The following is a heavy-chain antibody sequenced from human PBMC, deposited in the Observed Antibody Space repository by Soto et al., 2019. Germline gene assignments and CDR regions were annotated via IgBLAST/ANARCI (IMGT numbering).Heavy chain of an antibody. CDR2: ISGDGGST. CDR1: GFTFDDYA. D-gene: IGHD4-17*01. CDR3: AKDIYPYDYGGNSGPDY. J-gene: IGHJ4*02. Sequence: GGSLRLSCAASGFTFDDYAMHWVRQAPGKGLEWVSLISGDGGSTYYADSVKGRFTISRDNSKNSLYLQMNSLRTEDTALYYCAKDIYPYDYGGNSGPDYWGQGTLVTVSS. V-gene: IGHV3-43*02.